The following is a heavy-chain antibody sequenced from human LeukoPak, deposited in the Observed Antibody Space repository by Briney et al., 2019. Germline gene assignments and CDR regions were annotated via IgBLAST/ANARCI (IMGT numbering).Heavy chain of an antibody. CDR1: GYTFSSYE. J-gene: IGHJ4*02. Sequence: ASVKVSCKTSGYTFSSYEINWVRQAAGRGLEWVGWMNPKTGKTAYARNLQGRVTITRDTSISTAYMDLSARRSEDTAVYYCARIRPVTTGLKGYYFDYWGQGTLVTVSS. CDR3: ARIRPVTTGLKGYYFDY. V-gene: IGHV1-8*01. D-gene: IGHD1-1*01. CDR2: MNPKTGKT.